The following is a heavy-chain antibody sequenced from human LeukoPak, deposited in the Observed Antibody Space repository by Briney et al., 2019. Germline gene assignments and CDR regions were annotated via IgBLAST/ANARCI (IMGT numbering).Heavy chain of an antibody. V-gene: IGHV3-48*03. CDR1: GFTFSSYE. CDR2: ISSSGSTI. Sequence: PGGSLRLSCAASGFTFSSYEMNWVRQAPGKGLEWVSYISSSGSTIYYADSVKGRFTISRDSAKNSLYLQMNSLRAEDTAVYYCAKDPRGIAAAGTRYFDYWGQGTLVTVSS. CDR3: AKDPRGIAAAGTRYFDY. J-gene: IGHJ4*02. D-gene: IGHD6-13*01.